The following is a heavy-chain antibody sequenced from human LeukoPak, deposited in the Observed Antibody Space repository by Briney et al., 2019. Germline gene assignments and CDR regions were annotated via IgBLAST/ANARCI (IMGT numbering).Heavy chain of an antibody. CDR2: ISSSSSYI. Sequence: GGSLRLSCAASGFTFSTYTMNWVRQDPGKGLEWVSSISSSSSYIHYADSVMGRLTISRDNAKNSLYLQMNSLTAEDTAVYYCARGNSGTFHYWGQGTLVIVSS. CDR1: GFTFSTYT. CDR3: ARGNSGTFHY. J-gene: IGHJ4*02. V-gene: IGHV3-21*01. D-gene: IGHD1-14*01.